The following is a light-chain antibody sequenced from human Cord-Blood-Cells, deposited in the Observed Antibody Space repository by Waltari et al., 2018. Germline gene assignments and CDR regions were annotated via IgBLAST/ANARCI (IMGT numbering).Light chain of an antibody. CDR1: SSDVGGYNY. Sequence: QSALTQPASVSGSPGQSITISCTGTSSDVGGYNYVSWYQQHTGKTPKPIIYDVSNRHSGISNRFSGSKSGNTASRSISGLQAEDEADYYCSSYTSGSTVVFGGGTKLTVL. CDR3: SSYTSGSTVV. J-gene: IGLJ2*01. V-gene: IGLV2-14*01. CDR2: DVS.